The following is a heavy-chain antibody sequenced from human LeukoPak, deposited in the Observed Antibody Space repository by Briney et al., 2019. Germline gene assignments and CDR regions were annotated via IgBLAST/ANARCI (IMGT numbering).Heavy chain of an antibody. CDR3: ARLNKPGWFDP. D-gene: IGHD1-14*01. V-gene: IGHV4-39*01. J-gene: IGHJ5*02. Sequence: SETLSLTCSVSGDSITGYYWGWIRQPPGKGLEWIANIFYTGSTYYNPSLKSRVTISVDTSKNQFSLRLSSVTATDTAVYYCARLNKPGWFDPWGQGTLVTVSS. CDR2: IFYTGST. CDR1: GDSITGYY.